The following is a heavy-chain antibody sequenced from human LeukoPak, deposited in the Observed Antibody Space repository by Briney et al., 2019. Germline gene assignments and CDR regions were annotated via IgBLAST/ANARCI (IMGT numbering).Heavy chain of an antibody. D-gene: IGHD7-27*01. J-gene: IGHJ4*02. CDR3: ARLTSDWGIDY. Sequence: GGSLRLSCAASGFTFSSYGMHWVRQAPGKGLEWVAVIWYDGSNKYYADSVKGRFTISRDNSKNTLYLQMNSLRADDTAVYYCARLTSDWGIDYWGQGTLVTVSS. CDR1: GFTFSSYG. CDR2: IWYDGSNK. V-gene: IGHV3-33*01.